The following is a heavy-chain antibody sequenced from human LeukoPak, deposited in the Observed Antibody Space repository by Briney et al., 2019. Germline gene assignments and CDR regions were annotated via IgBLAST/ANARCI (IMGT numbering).Heavy chain of an antibody. CDR2: ISSGSSTI. V-gene: IGHV3-48*02. J-gene: IGHJ4*02. Sequence: GGSLRLSCVASGFTFSSNTMNWVRQAPGKGLEWVSYISSGSSTIYYADSVKGRFTVSRDNDKNSLYLHMNSLRDEDTAVYYCARGIAAPDYWGQGTLVTVSS. CDR3: ARGIAAPDY. CDR1: GFTFSSNT. D-gene: IGHD6-13*01.